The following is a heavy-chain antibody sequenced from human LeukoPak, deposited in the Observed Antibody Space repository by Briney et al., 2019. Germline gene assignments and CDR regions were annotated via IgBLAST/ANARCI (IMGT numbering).Heavy chain of an antibody. CDR3: ARHPLNYGSGILTLKTNWFDP. CDR1: GGSFSGYY. D-gene: IGHD3-10*01. V-gene: IGHV4-34*01. CDR2: INHSGST. Sequence: SETLSLTCAVYGGSFSGYYWSWIRQPPGRGLEWIGEINHSGSTNYNPSLKSRVTISVDTSKNQFSLKLSSVTAADTAVYYCARHPLNYGSGILTLKTNWFDPWGQGTLVTVSS. J-gene: IGHJ5*02.